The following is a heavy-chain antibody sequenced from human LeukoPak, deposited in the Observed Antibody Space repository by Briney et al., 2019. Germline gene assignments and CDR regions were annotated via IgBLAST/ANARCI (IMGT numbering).Heavy chain of an antibody. CDR2: ISGSGGST. CDR3: AKAQQQLVQNLDY. D-gene: IGHD6-13*01. Sequence: QPGGSLRLSCAASGFTFSSYAMSWVRQAPGKGLEWVSAISGSGGSTYYADSVKSRFTISRDNSKNTLYLQMNSLRAEDTAVYYCAKAQQQLVQNLDYWGQGTLVTVSS. J-gene: IGHJ4*02. V-gene: IGHV3-23*01. CDR1: GFTFSSYA.